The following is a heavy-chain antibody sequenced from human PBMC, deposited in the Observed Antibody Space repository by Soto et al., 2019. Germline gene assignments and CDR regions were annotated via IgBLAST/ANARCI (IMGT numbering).Heavy chain of an antibody. D-gene: IGHD2-15*01. J-gene: IGHJ6*03. V-gene: IGHV3-73*01. CDR3: TRAAEPPPRQYCSGGSCYYYYMDV. CDR2: IRSKANSYAT. Sequence: GGSLRLSCAASGFTFSGSAMHWVHQASGKGLEWVGRIRSKANSYATAYAASVKGRFTISRDDSKNTAYLQMNSLKTEDTAVYYCTRAAEPPPRQYCSGGSCYYYYMDVWGKGTTVTVSS. CDR1: GFTFSGSA.